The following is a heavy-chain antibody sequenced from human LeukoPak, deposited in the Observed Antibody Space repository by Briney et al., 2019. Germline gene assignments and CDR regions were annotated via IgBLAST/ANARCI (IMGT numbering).Heavy chain of an antibody. D-gene: IGHD5-24*01. V-gene: IGHV3-15*01. CDR2: IKSKTDGGTT. CDR3: TTDGDGYNNYYYYYMDV. Sequence: PGGSLRLSCAASGFTFSNAWMSWVRQAPGKGLEWVGRIKSKTDGGTTDYAAPVKGRFTISRDDSKNTLYLQMNRLKTEDTAVYYCTTDGDGYNNYYYYYMDVWGKGPTVTVSS. J-gene: IGHJ6*03. CDR1: GFTFSNAW.